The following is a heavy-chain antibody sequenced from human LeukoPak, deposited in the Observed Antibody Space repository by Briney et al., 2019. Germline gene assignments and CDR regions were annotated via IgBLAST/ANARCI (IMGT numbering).Heavy chain of an antibody. CDR3: ARASIRGRVGAFDI. J-gene: IGHJ3*02. Sequence: SETLSLTCTVSGGSISSYYWSWIRQPPGKGLEWIGYIYYSGSTNYNPSLKSRVTISVDTSKNQFSLKLSSVTAADRAVYYCARASIRGRVGAFDIWGQGTMVTVSS. D-gene: IGHD3-10*01. CDR1: GGSISSYY. CDR2: IYYSGST. V-gene: IGHV4-59*08.